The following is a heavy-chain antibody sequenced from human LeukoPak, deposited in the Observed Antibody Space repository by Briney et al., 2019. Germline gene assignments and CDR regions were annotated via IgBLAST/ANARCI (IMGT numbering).Heavy chain of an antibody. CDR1: GGTISSNN. Sequence: SENLSFKATVSGGTISSNNWSWLPPPPGKGLEWIGRIYTSGSNNYNPSLKSRVTTSVDTSKNQFSLKRGSVTAADTAVYYCARDVKGYGDPSCFDPGGERPLVTVSS. V-gene: IGHV4-4*07. D-gene: IGHD3-10*01. J-gene: IGHJ5*02. CDR2: IYTSGSN. CDR3: ARDVKGYGDPSCFDP.